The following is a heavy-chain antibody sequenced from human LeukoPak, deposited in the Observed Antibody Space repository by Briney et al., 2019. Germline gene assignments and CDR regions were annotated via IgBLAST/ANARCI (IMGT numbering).Heavy chain of an antibody. J-gene: IGHJ5*02. CDR2: INHSGST. CDR1: GGAFRGYY. CDR3: AGGIGVITGAHNWFDP. Sequence: SETLSLTCAVYGGAFRGYYWSWIREPPGKGLEWIGEINHSGSTNYNPSLKSRVTISVDTSKNPFSLKLSPVTAADTAVYYCAGGIGVITGAHNWFDPWGQGTLVTVSS. D-gene: IGHD1-20*01. V-gene: IGHV4-34*01.